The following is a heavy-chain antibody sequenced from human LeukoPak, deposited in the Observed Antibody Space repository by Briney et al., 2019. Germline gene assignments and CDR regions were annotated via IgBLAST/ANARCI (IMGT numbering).Heavy chain of an antibody. CDR3: ARSPYNWNYHFDY. CDR2: ISYDGSNK. CDR1: GFTLSSYA. V-gene: IGHV3-30-3*01. D-gene: IGHD1-7*01. Sequence: AGGSLRLSCAASGFTLSSYAMHWVRQAPGKGLEWVAVISYDGSNKYYADSVKGRFTISRDNSKNTLYLQMNSLRAEDTAVDYCARSPYNWNYHFDYWGQGTLVTVSS. J-gene: IGHJ4*02.